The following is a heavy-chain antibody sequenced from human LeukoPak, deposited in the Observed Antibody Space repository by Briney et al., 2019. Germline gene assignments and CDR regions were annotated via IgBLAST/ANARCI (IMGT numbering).Heavy chain of an antibody. J-gene: IGHJ6*04. Sequence: PGGSLRLSCAASGFTFSSYAMHWVRQAPGKGLEWVAVISYDGSNKYYADSVKGRFTISRDNSKNTLYLQMNSLRAEDTAVYYCASLSPYDSSGYYWDVWGKGTTVTVSS. CDR2: ISYDGSNK. D-gene: IGHD3-22*01. CDR1: GFTFSSYA. CDR3: ASLSPYDSSGYYWDV. V-gene: IGHV3-30*01.